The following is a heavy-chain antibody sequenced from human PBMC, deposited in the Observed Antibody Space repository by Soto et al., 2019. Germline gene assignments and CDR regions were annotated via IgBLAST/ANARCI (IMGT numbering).Heavy chain of an antibody. CDR3: VGTGTTDDF. V-gene: IGHV4-30-4*01. CDR1: GASVNTGDHY. Sequence: VQLQGSGPGLLKPSQTLSLTCTVSGASVNTGDHYWSFIRQPPGKGLEWLGYIFYSGDPYYNPSLKSRATISLNTSRNQFSLTLTSVTDADTAVYYCVGTGTTDDFWGQGTLVTVSS. J-gene: IGHJ1*01. D-gene: IGHD1-7*01. CDR2: IFYSGDP.